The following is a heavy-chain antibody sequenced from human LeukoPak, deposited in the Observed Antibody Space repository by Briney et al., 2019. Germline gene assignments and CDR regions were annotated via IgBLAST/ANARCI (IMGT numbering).Heavy chain of an antibody. CDR1: GFTFRRYW. J-gene: IGHJ4*02. CDR2: IKEDGGEK. D-gene: IGHD1-1*01. Sequence: GGSLRLSCAASGFTFRRYWMSWVRQTPGKGPEWVANIKEDGGEKYYVDSVKGRFTISRDNAKSSLFLQMNSLRTEDTAVYYCATTRGFDYWGQGTLVTVSS. CDR3: ATTRGFDY. V-gene: IGHV3-7*03.